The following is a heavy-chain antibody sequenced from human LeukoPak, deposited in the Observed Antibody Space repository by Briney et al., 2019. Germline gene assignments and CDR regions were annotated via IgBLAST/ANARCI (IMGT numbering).Heavy chain of an antibody. Sequence: PGGSLRLSCAASGFTFNSYVMTWVRLAPGKGLEWVSSISDSGAATYYADSVKGRFTISRDDSKDVMYLQMNSLRGEDTAVYYCTKSSGYYSPFDFWGQGTLVTVSS. CDR3: TKSSGYYSPFDF. CDR1: GFTFNSYV. CDR2: ISDSGAAT. J-gene: IGHJ4*02. D-gene: IGHD3-22*01. V-gene: IGHV3-23*01.